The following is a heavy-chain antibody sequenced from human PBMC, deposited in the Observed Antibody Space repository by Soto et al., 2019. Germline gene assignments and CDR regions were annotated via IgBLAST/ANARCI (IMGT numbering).Heavy chain of an antibody. V-gene: IGHV4-39*02. CDR1: GGSISSSSYY. D-gene: IGHD2-21*01. Sequence: QLQLQESGPGLVKPSETLSLTCTVSGGSISSSSYYWGWIRQPPGKGLEWIGSIYYSGSTYYNPSLKIRVTISVDTSKNQFSLKLSSVTAADTAVYYCARDLMAYCGGDCYGYWGQGTLVTVSS. CDR3: ARDLMAYCGGDCYGY. CDR2: IYYSGST. J-gene: IGHJ4*02.